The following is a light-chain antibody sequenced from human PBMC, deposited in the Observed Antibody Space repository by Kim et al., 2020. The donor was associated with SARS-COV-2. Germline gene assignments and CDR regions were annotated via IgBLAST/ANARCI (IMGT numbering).Light chain of an antibody. J-gene: IGLJ3*02. CDR3: QVWDSSKAV. CDR2: RDS. CDR1: TIGGKN. V-gene: IGLV3-9*01. Sequence: SVALGQTARITCGGYTIGGKNVHWYQQKPGQAPLLVIYRDSSPPSGIPQRFSGSNSGNTATLTISRAQAGDEADYYCQVWDSSKAVFGGGTQLTVL.